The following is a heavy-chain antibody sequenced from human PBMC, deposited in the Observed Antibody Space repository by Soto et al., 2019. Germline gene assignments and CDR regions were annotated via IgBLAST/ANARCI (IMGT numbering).Heavy chain of an antibody. V-gene: IGHV3-23*01. CDR3: CTDVQAKSYYDGSGYSPD. J-gene: IGHJ4*02. Sequence: EVRLLESGGSLVHPGGSLTLSCAGSGFTFRNYAMMWVRQAPGKGLEWVSVIGDNGGGASYARSVKGRFTISRDNSKDILYLEMNSLKTEDTAVYFCCTDVQAKSYYDGSGYSPDWGQGTLVTVSS. CDR1: GFTFRNYA. CDR2: IGDNGGGA. D-gene: IGHD3-22*01.